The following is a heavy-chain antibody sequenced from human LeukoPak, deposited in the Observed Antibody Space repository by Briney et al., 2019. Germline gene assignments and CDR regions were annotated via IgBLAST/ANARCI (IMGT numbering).Heavy chain of an antibody. D-gene: IGHD4-23*01. V-gene: IGHV3-30-3*01. J-gene: IGHJ4*02. CDR3: ARDFSLNYGGNGAPYHLLDY. CDR1: GFTFSNCA. Sequence: GRSLRLSCAASGFTFSNCAIHWVRQAPGKGLEWVAVISYDGSNKYYADSVKGRFTISRDNSKNTLYLQMNSLRAEDTAVYYCARDFSLNYGGNGAPYHLLDYWGQGTLSPSPQ. CDR2: ISYDGSNK.